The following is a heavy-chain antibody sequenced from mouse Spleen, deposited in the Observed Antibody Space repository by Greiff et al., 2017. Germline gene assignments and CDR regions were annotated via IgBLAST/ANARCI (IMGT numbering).Heavy chain of an antibody. J-gene: IGHJ3*01. D-gene: IGHD2-4*01. CDR3: ARHEVDYDRGFAY. CDR2: IDPNSGGT. Sequence: QVQLQQPGAELVKPGASVKLSCKASGYTFTSYWMHWVKQRPGRGLEWIGRIDPNSGGTKYNEKFKSKATLTVDKPSSTAYMQLSSLTSEDSAVYYCARHEVDYDRGFAYWGQGTLVTVSA. V-gene: IGHV1-72*01. CDR1: GYTFTSYW.